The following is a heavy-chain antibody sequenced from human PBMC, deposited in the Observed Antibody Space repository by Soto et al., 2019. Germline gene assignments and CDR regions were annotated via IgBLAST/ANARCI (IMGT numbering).Heavy chain of an antibody. D-gene: IGHD3-22*01. J-gene: IGHJ5*02. CDR3: ARHSTHYYDSSGYYAWFDP. Sequence: SETLSLTCTVSGGSISSYYWSWIRQPPGKGLEWIGYIYYSGSTNYNPSLKSRVTISVDTSKNQFSLKLSSVTAADTAVYYCARHSTHYYDSSGYYAWFDPWGQGTLVTVS. V-gene: IGHV4-59*08. CDR1: GGSISSYY. CDR2: IYYSGST.